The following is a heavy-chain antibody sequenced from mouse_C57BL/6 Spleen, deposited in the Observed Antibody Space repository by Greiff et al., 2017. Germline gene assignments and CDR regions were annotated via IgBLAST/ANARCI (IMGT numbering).Heavy chain of an antibody. CDR3: ARCDYYGSSWFDY. J-gene: IGHJ2*01. V-gene: IGHV1-76*01. CDR2: IYPGSGNT. D-gene: IGHD1-1*01. Sequence: QVHVKQSGAELVRPGASVKLSCKASGYTFTDYYINWVKQRPGQGLEWIARIYPGSGNTYYNEKFKGKATLTAEKSSSTAYMQLNILTSEDSAVYFCARCDYYGSSWFDYWGQGTTLTVSS. CDR1: GYTFTDYY.